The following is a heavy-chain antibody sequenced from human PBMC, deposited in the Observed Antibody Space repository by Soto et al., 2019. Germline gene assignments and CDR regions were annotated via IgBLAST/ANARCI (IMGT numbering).Heavy chain of an antibody. J-gene: IGHJ4*02. CDR2: MNPNSGNT. V-gene: IGHV1-8*01. CDR1: GYTFTSYD. Sequence: QVQLVQSGAEVKKPGASVKVSCKASGYTFTSYDINWVRQATGQGLEGMGWMNPNSGNTGYAQKIQGRVTITRILSMSTAYMLLSSLRSEDTAVYYCARVDLGYSYGDFDYWGQGTLVTGSS. D-gene: IGHD5-18*01. CDR3: ARVDLGYSYGDFDY.